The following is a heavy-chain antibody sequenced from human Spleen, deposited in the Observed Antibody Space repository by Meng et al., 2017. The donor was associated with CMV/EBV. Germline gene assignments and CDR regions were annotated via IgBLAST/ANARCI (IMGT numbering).Heavy chain of an antibody. Sequence: YTFTRYGINWVRQAPEQGLEWMGWISAYNGNTNYAQKFQGRVTMTTDTSTNTAHMELRSLRSDDTAVYYCARVANNIVVIPTRRFDPWGQGTLVTVSS. CDR3: ARVANNIVVIPTRRFDP. V-gene: IGHV1-18*01. CDR1: YTFTRYG. J-gene: IGHJ5*02. CDR2: ISAYNGNT. D-gene: IGHD2-2*01.